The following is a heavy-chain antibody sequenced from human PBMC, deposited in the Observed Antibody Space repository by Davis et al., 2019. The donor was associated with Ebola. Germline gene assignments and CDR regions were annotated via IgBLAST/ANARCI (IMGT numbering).Heavy chain of an antibody. CDR2: ISYDGSNK. CDR3: ARGEDIVVVPAPRGMDV. CDR1: GFTFSSYG. V-gene: IGHV3-30*03. D-gene: IGHD2-2*01. J-gene: IGHJ6*02. Sequence: PGGSLRLSCAASGFTFSSYGMHWVRQAPGKGLEWVAVISYDGSNKYYADSVKGRFTISRDNSKNTLYLQMNSLRAEETAVYYCARGEDIVVVPAPRGMDVWGQGTTVTVSS.